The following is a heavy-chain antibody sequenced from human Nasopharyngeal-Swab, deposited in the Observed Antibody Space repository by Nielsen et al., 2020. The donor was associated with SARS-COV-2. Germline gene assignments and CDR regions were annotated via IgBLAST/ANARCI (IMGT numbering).Heavy chain of an antibody. Sequence: GESLNISCACSGFTFSSSWLHLVLQAPGEGLVSAARLNGDATTVDYPDSVKGRLTISIDNAKNTLYLQMNGLRDEETAIYYCARAGEYRFDYWGQGTLVTVSS. CDR1: GFTFSSSW. V-gene: IGHV3-74*01. D-gene: IGHD7-27*01. CDR2: LNGDATTV. J-gene: IGHJ4*02. CDR3: ARAGEYRFDY.